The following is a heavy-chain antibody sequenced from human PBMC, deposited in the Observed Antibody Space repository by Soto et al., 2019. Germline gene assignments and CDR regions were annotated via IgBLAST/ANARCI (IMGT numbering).Heavy chain of an antibody. CDR2: IYPGNSNT. CDR1: GYSFTNYW. V-gene: IGHV5-51*01. CDR3: ARPSDVGLASSFEY. Sequence: GESLKISCKGSGYSFTNYWIGWVSQMPGTGLEWLGIIYPGNSNTRYSPSFEGQVTMSADKSINTAYLQWSSLRASDTAIYFCARPSDVGLASSFEYWGQGTQVTVSS. J-gene: IGHJ4*02.